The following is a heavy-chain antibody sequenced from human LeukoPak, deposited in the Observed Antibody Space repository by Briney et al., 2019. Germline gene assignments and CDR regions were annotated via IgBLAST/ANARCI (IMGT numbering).Heavy chain of an antibody. Sequence: GGSLRLSCAASGFTFSSYAMSWVRQAPGKGLEWVSAISGSGGSTYYADSVKGRFTVSRDNSKNTLYLQMNSLRAEDTAVYYCAKDTPRYCSSTSCYPNWFDPWGQGTLVTVSS. CDR1: GFTFSSYA. D-gene: IGHD2-2*01. J-gene: IGHJ5*02. CDR3: AKDTPRYCSSTSCYPNWFDP. V-gene: IGHV3-23*01. CDR2: ISGSGGST.